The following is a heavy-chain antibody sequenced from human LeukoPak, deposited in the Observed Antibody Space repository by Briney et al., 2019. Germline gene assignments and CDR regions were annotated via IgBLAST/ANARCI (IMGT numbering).Heavy chain of an antibody. D-gene: IGHD2-21*01. CDR1: GNSLTYYF. CDR3: ARLDCLSDECYNY. Sequence: PSETLSLTCIVSGNSLTYYFWSWIRQSPGKGLEWIGYINYSGRSEYDPSLKSRVTISVDRSRKRVSLKMRSVTAADTAVYYCARLDCLSDECYNYWAVGALVTVSS. CDR2: INYSGRS. J-gene: IGHJ4*02. V-gene: IGHV4-59*08.